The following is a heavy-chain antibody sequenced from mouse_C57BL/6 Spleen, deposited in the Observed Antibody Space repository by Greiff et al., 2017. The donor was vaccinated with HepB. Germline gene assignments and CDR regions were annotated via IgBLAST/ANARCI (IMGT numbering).Heavy chain of an antibody. CDR2: INPSSGYT. J-gene: IGHJ3*01. CDR3: ARRGEIYYGYDEAWFAY. Sequence: QVQLKESGAELARPGASVKMSCKASGYTFTSYTMHWVKQRPGQGLQWIGYINPSSGYTKYNQKFKDKATLTADKSSSTAYMQLSSLTSEDSAVYYCARRGEIYYGYDEAWFAYWGQGTLVTVSA. V-gene: IGHV1-4*01. CDR1: GYTFTSYT. D-gene: IGHD2-2*01.